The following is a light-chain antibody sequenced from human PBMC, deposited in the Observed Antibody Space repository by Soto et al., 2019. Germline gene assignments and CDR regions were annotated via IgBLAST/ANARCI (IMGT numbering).Light chain of an antibody. CDR3: QQRANLVT. CDR1: QSVTSY. J-gene: IGKJ4*01. V-gene: IGKV3-11*01. Sequence: EIVLTQSPATLSLSPGERVTLSCRASQSVTSYLAWYQHKPGQAPRLLIYDASNRATGIPARFSGTGSGTAVTLTISSLEPEDSAVYYCQQRANLVTFGGGTTVEIK. CDR2: DAS.